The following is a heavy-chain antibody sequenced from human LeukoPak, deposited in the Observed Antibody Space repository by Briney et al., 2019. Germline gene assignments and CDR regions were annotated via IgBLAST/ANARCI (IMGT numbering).Heavy chain of an antibody. J-gene: IGHJ4*02. CDR2: ISGSGGST. CDR3: AKNIVVVPGRGFDY. Sequence: PGGSLRLSCAASGFTLSSYAMSWVRQAPGKGLEWVSAISGSGGSTYCADSVKGRFTISRDNSKNTLYLQMNSLRAEDTAVYYCAKNIVVVPGRGFDYWGQGTLVTVSS. D-gene: IGHD2-2*01. V-gene: IGHV3-23*01. CDR1: GFTLSSYA.